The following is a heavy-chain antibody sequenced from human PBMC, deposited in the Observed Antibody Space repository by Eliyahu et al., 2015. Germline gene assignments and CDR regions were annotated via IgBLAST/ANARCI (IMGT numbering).Heavy chain of an antibody. V-gene: IGHV1-2*02. CDR3: VRQYHWNNIDNAFDI. J-gene: IGHJ3*02. CDR2: INPHSGTT. CDR1: GXTFTGYY. D-gene: IGHD1/OR15-1a*01. Sequence: QVQLXQSGAEVTKPGASVXVSCXAXGXTFTGYYMHWVRQAPGQGLDWMGWINPHSGTTNYAQKFQGXVTMTRDTSISTVYMELARLTSDDTALYYCVRQYHWNNIDNAFDIWGQGTMVTVSS.